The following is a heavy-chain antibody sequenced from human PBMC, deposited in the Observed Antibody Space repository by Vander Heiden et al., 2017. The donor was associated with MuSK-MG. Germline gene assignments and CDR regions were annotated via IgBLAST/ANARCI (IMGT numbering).Heavy chain of an antibody. V-gene: IGHV3-11*01. J-gene: IGHJ5*02. CDR3: ARLAHDWFDP. Sequence: QVQLVESGGGLVKPRGSLRLSCAASGFSFSDYYMSWIRQAPGKGLEWISYISMSGTTIDDADSVKGRFTISRDNAKNSLYLQMNSLRVEDTAVYYCARLAHDWFDPWGQGTLVTVSS. CDR1: GFSFSDYY. CDR2: ISMSGTTI.